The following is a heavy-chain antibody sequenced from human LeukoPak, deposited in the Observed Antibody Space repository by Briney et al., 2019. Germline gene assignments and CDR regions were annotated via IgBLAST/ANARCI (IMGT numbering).Heavy chain of an antibody. D-gene: IGHD2-2*01. CDR3: ASASVVVPAAMYNYYYYYMDV. V-gene: IGHV4-4*07. Sequence: PSETLSLTCTVSGGSICSYYWSWIRQPAGKGLEWIGRIYTSGSTNYNPSLKSRVTMSVDTSKNQFSLKLSSVTAADTAVYYCASASVVVPAAMYNYYYYYMDVWGKGTTVTVSS. CDR1: GGSICSYY. CDR2: IYTSGST. J-gene: IGHJ6*03.